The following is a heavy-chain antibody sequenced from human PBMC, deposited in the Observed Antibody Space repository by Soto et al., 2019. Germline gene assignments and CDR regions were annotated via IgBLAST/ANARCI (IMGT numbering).Heavy chain of an antibody. D-gene: IGHD2-21*01. CDR1: GGSISSYY. CDR3: ARLSDSLYYYYMDV. Sequence: ASETLSLTCTVSGGSISSYYWSWIRQPPGKGLEWIGYIYYSGSTNYNPSLKSRVTISVDTSKNQFSLKLSSVTAADTAVYYCARLSDSLYYYYMDVWGKGTTVTVSS. J-gene: IGHJ6*03. CDR2: IYYSGST. V-gene: IGHV4-59*08.